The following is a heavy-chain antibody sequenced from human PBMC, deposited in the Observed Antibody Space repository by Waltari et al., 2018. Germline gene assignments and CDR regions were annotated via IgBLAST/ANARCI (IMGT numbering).Heavy chain of an antibody. CDR3: ARDSGITIFGVVIISYFDY. CDR2: ISSNGGST. D-gene: IGHD3-3*01. V-gene: IGHV3-64*01. CDR1: GFTFSSYA. Sequence: EVQLVESGGDLVQPGGSLRLSCAASGFTFSSYAMHWVRQAPGKGLEYVSAISSNGGSTYYANSVKGRFTISRDNSKNTLYLQMGSLRAEDMAVYYCARDSGITIFGVVIISYFDYWGQGTLVTVSS. J-gene: IGHJ4*02.